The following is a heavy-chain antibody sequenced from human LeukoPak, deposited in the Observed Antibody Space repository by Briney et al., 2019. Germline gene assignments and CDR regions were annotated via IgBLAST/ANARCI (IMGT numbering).Heavy chain of an antibody. J-gene: IGHJ6*03. CDR2: IYYSGST. Sequence: SETLSLTCTVSGGSISSSSYYWGWIRQTPGKGLEWIGSIYYSGSTYYNPSLKSRVTISVDTSKNQFSLKLSSVTAADTAVYYCAGGHYDFWRLGYYMDVWGKGTTVTVSS. CDR1: GGSISSSSYY. D-gene: IGHD3-3*01. V-gene: IGHV4-39*07. CDR3: AGGHYDFWRLGYYMDV.